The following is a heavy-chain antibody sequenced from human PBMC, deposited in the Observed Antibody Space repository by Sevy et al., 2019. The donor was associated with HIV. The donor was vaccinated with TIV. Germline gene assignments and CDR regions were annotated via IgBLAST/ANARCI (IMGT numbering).Heavy chain of an antibody. CDR3: ARAFILDDAFDI. D-gene: IGHD3-16*01. Sequence: SETLSLTCTVSGGSISSYYWSWIRQPPGKGLEWIGYIYYSGSTNYNPSLKSRVTISVDTSKNQFSLKLSSVTAADTAVYYCARAFILDDAFDIWGQGTMVTVSS. CDR2: IYYSGST. V-gene: IGHV4-59*01. J-gene: IGHJ3*02. CDR1: GGSISSYY.